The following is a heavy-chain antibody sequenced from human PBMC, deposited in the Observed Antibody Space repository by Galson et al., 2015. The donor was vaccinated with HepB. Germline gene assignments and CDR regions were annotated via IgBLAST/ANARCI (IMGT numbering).Heavy chain of an antibody. J-gene: IGHJ5*02. V-gene: IGHV3-23*01. Sequence: SLRLSCAASGFTFYNFAMSWVRQAPGKGPQWVSSIAGSGTSTYYADSVKGRFTISRDNSMNTLFLQMNSLTGEDTAVYYCAKDFGSSITIRPQGFDPWGQGTLVTVSS. CDR3: AKDFGSSITIRPQGFDP. D-gene: IGHD1-14*01. CDR2: IAGSGTST. CDR1: GFTFYNFA.